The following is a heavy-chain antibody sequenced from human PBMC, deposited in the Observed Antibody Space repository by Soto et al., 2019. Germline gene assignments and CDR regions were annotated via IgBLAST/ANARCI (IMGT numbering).Heavy chain of an antibody. V-gene: IGHV3-48*03. J-gene: IGHJ6*02. CDR2: ISSSGSTI. D-gene: IGHD3-10*01. CDR3: ARSGYYYYYGMDV. Sequence: GGSLRPSCAASGFTFSSYEMNWVRQAPGKELEWVSYISSSGSTIYYADYVKGRFTISRDNAKNSLYLQLNSLRAEYTAVYYCARSGYYYYYGMDVWGQGTTVTVSS. CDR1: GFTFSSYE.